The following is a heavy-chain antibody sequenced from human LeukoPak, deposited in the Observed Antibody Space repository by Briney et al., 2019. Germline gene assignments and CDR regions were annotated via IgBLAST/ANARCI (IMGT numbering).Heavy chain of an antibody. D-gene: IGHD5-24*01. Sequence: SETLSLTCTVSGGSISSSSYYWGWIRQPPGKGLEWIGSFHHSGSTPYNPSLNSRVSISVDTSKNQLSLKLSSVTAADTAVYYCARREGYNFDYWGQGTLVTVSS. CDR2: FHHSGST. J-gene: IGHJ4*02. V-gene: IGHV4-39*07. CDR3: ARREGYNFDY. CDR1: GGSISSSSYY.